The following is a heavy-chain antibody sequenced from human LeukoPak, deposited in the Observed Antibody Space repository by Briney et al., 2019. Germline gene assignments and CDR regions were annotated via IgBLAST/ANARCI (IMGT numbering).Heavy chain of an antibody. Sequence: VGSLRLSCEASGFSFSDYYMTWIRQAPGKGLEWLSYISSSGDTIHYADSVKGRFTISRDNAKNSLYLQMNSLRAEDAAVYYCARDRGGNYFGLLYYFDYWGLGTLVTVSS. CDR3: ARDRGGNYFGLLYYFDY. V-gene: IGHV3-11*01. J-gene: IGHJ4*02. CDR2: ISSSGDTI. D-gene: IGHD4-23*01. CDR1: GFSFSDYY.